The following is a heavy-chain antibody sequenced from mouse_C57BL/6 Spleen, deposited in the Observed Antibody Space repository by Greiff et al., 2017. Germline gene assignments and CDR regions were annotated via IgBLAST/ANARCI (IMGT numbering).Heavy chain of an antibody. CDR1: GYSFTSYY. J-gene: IGHJ2*01. CDR3: ARGENGNYYFDY. D-gene: IGHD2-1*01. Sequence: QVQLQQSGPELVKPGASVKISCKASGYSFTSYYIHWVKQRPGQGLAWIGWIYPGSGNTKYNEKFKGKATLTADTSSSTAYMQLSSLTSEDSAVYYCARGENGNYYFDYWGQGTTLTGSS. CDR2: IYPGSGNT. V-gene: IGHV1-66*01.